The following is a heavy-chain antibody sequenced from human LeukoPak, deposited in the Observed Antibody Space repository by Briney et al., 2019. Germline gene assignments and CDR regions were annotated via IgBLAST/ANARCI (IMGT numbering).Heavy chain of an antibody. D-gene: IGHD6-13*01. CDR3: AKIAQARYSSSWYDY. V-gene: IGHV3-43*01. CDR2: ISWDGGST. CDR1: GFTFDDYT. Sequence: GGSLRLSCAASGFTFDDYTMHWVRQAPGKGLEWVSLISWDGGSTYYADSVKGRFTISRDNSKNSLYLQMNSLRTEDTALYYCAKIAQARYSSSWYDYWGQGTLVTVSS. J-gene: IGHJ4*02.